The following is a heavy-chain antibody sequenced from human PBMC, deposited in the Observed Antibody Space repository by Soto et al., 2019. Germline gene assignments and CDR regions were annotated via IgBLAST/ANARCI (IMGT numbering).Heavy chain of an antibody. Sequence: QVQLVQSGAEVKKPGSSVKVSCKASGGTFSSYAISWVRQAPGQGLEWMGGIIPISSTANYAQKFQGRVTTTADESTSTAYMGLSSLRSEDTTVYYCARSQGSSTSLEIYYYYYYGMDVWGQGTSVTVS. J-gene: IGHJ6*02. D-gene: IGHD2-2*01. V-gene: IGHV1-69*01. CDR1: GGTFSSYA. CDR3: ARSQGSSTSLEIYYYYYYGMDV. CDR2: IIPISSTA.